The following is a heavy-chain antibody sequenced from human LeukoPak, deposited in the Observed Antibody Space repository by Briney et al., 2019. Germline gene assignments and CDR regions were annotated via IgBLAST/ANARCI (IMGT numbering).Heavy chain of an antibody. CDR3: TRWGRGPAAIPFDY. CDR2: INIGSSTM. D-gene: IGHD2-2*01. CDR1: GFTFSSYS. J-gene: IGHJ4*02. V-gene: IGHV3-48*04. Sequence: GGSLRLSCAASGFTFSSYSMNWVRRAPGKGLEWVSYINIGSSTMYYADSVKGRFTISRDNAKNSLYLHMDSLRAEDTAVYYCTRWGRGPAAIPFDYWGQGTLVTVSS.